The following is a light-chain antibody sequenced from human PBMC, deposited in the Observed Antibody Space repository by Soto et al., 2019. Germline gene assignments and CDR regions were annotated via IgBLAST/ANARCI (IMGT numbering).Light chain of an antibody. V-gene: IGKV3-11*01. J-gene: IGKJ5*01. Sequence: EIVLTQSPATLSLSPGERATLSCRASQSVSSCLAWYQQKPGQAPRLLIYDASTRATGIPARFSGSGSGTDFTLTISDVEPEDFAVYYCQQRSNWPPLFGQGTRLEI. CDR1: QSVSSC. CDR3: QQRSNWPPL. CDR2: DAS.